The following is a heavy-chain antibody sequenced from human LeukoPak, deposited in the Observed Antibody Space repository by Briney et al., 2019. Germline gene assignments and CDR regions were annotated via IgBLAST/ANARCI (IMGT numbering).Heavy chain of an antibody. J-gene: IGHJ4*02. V-gene: IGHV3-7*01. D-gene: IGHD3-16*02. CDR2: IKQDGSEK. CDR1: GFTFSSYW. Sequence: GGSLRLSCAASGFTFSSYWMSWVRQAPGKGLEWVANIKQDGSEKYYVDSVKGRFTISRDNAKNSLYLQMNNLRAEDTAVYYCARRYMATSAEDFDYWGQGTLVTVSS. CDR3: ARRYMATSAEDFDY.